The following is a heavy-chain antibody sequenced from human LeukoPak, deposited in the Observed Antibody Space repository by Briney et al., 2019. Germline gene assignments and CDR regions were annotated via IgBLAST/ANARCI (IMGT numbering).Heavy chain of an antibody. CDR1: GGSISSSNHY. J-gene: IGHJ3*02. CDR2: FFYNGGT. V-gene: IGHV4-39*01. CDR3: ARHGPLVRSRTAFDT. Sequence: PSETLSLTCTVSGGSISSSNHYWAWIRQPPGKGLECIGSFFYNGGTYYNPSLKSRVTISVDTSKNQFSLKLSSVTAADTALYYCARHGPLVRSRTAFDTWGQGTMVTVSS. D-gene: IGHD3-10*01.